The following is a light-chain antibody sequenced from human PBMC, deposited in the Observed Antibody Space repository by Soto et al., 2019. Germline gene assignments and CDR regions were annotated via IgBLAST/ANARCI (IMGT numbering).Light chain of an antibody. V-gene: IGKV2-30*01. J-gene: IGKJ2*01. CDR2: KVS. CDR1: QSLLFRDGNTY. CDR3: MQGTHWPYT. Sequence: DVVMTQSPPSLPVTLGQPASISCRSSQSLLFRDGNTYLTWFQQRPGPSPRRLIYKVSKRDSGVPDRFSGSGSDTDFTLIISRVEAEDVGVYYCMQGTHWPYTFGQGTKLEIK.